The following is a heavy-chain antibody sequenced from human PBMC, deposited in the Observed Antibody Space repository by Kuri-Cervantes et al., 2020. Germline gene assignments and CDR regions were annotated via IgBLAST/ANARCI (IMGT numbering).Heavy chain of an antibody. CDR3: ARRGYNNWFDP. Sequence: LSLTCAASGFTFSGYAMHWVRQAPGKGLEWVAVISYDGSNKYYADSVKGRFTISRDNAKNSLYLQMNSLRAEDTAVYYCARRGYNNWFDPWGQGTLVTVSS. V-gene: IGHV3-30-3*01. J-gene: IGHJ5*02. D-gene: IGHD5-18*01. CDR2: ISYDGSNK. CDR1: GFTFSGYA.